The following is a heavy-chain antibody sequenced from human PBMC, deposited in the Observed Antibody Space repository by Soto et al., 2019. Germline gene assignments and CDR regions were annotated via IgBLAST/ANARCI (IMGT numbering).Heavy chain of an antibody. D-gene: IGHD3-3*01. Sequence: QVQLVQSGAEVRKPGSSVKVSCKASGGTFSNSAITWVRQAPGHGLEWVGGIIPIFGSTNYAQKFQGRVHIAADESTGTAYMELSSLPFEEAAVYYWARDGVLRSVFWSGPLGGGWFDPWCEGTLVTVSS. CDR3: ARDGVLRSVFWSGPLGGGWFDP. J-gene: IGHJ5*02. V-gene: IGHV1-69*12. CDR1: GGTFSNSA. CDR2: IIPIFGST.